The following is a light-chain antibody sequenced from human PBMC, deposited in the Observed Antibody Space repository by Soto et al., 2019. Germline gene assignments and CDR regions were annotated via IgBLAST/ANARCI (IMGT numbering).Light chain of an antibody. V-gene: IGKV1-5*01. CDR1: QTISSW. Sequence: EIPMTQAPSTLPASVGDRIPLTCRASQTISSWLAWYQQNTGKAPDLLIYDASRLAGGVPSRFSGSESGTEFTLTIGSLQPDDFATYFCQQYNNYSTFGQGTKVDIK. CDR3: QQYNNYST. CDR2: DAS. J-gene: IGKJ1*01.